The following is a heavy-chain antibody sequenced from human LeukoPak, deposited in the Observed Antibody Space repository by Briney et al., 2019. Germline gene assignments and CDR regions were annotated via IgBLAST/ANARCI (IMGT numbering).Heavy chain of an antibody. CDR3: ARVRLVSSSSWYASFDY. J-gene: IGHJ4*02. CDR2: ISAYNVNT. D-gene: IGHD6-13*01. CDR1: GYTFTSYG. Sequence: VASVKVSCKASGYTFTSYGVSWVRQAPGQGLEWMGWISAYNVNTNYLQKVQDRVTMTTDTSTSTAYMELRSLTSDDTAVYYCARVRLVSSSSWYASFDYWGQGTLVTVSS. V-gene: IGHV1-18*01.